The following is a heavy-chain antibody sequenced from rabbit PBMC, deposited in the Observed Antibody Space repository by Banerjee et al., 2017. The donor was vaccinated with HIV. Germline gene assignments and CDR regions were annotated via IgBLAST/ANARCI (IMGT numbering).Heavy chain of an antibody. CDR1: GIDFSTHG. CDR2: IYAGSSGST. CDR3: ARIAFSVDLNL. Sequence: QSLEESGGDLVKPGASLALTCKASGIDFSTHGISWVRQAPGKGLEWIGCIYAGSSGSTYYASWAKGRFTVSKTSSTTVTLQMTSLTAADTATYFCARIAFSVDLNLWGPGTLVTVS. J-gene: IGHJ4*01. V-gene: IGHV1S40*01.